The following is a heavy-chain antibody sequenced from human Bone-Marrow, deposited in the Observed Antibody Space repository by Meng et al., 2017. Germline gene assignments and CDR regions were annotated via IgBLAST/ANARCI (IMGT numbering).Heavy chain of an antibody. J-gene: IGHJ5*02. V-gene: IGHV1-46*01. D-gene: IGHD1-26*01. CDR1: GYTFTSNY. CDR2: INPSGGST. Sequence: QGQLGKSEGEVKKTGAQVKVSCKASGYTFTSNYMHWVRQAPGQGLEWMGIINPSGGSTSYAQKFQGRVTMTRDTSTSTVYMELSSLRSEDTAVYYCARVWAVSGSTNWFDPWGQGTLVTVSS. CDR3: ARVWAVSGSTNWFDP.